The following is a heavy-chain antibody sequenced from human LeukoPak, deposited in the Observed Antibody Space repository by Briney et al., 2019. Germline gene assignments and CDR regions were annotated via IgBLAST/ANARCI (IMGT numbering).Heavy chain of an antibody. CDR1: GGTFSSYA. Sequence: SVKVSCKASGGTFSSYAISWVRQAPGQGLEWMGGIIPIFGTANYAQKFQGRVTITADESTSTAYMELSSLRSEDTAVYYCARENSGGSDYYYYGTDVWGQGTTVTVSS. J-gene: IGHJ6*02. V-gene: IGHV1-69*13. D-gene: IGHD2-15*01. CDR3: ARENSGGSDYYYYGTDV. CDR2: IIPIFGTA.